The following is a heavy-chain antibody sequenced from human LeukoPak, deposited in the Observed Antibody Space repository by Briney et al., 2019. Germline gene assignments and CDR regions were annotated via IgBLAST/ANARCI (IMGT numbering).Heavy chain of an antibody. V-gene: IGHV3-11*01. Sequence: GGSLRLSCAASGFTFSDSYMSWIRQAPGKGLEWVSYITRAGRAIYYADSVQGRFTISRDNARNSLYLQMNGLRAEDTAVYYCASDIVATSGDFWGQGTLVTVSS. D-gene: IGHD5-12*01. CDR3: ASDIVATSGDF. CDR2: ITRAGRAI. CDR1: GFTFSDSY. J-gene: IGHJ4*02.